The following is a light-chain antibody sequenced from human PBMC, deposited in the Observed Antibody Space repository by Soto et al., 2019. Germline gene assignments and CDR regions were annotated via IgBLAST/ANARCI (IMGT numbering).Light chain of an antibody. CDR3: QQYGNSRGT. CDR2: GAT. Sequence: DIVLTQSPGTLSLSPGDRATLSCRASQSVSTSYLAWYQQKPGQAPRLLIYGATIRATGIPDRFSGSGSGTDFTLTISGLEPEDFAVYYCQQYGNSRGTFGQGTKVDIK. J-gene: IGKJ1*01. V-gene: IGKV3-20*01. CDR1: QSVSTSY.